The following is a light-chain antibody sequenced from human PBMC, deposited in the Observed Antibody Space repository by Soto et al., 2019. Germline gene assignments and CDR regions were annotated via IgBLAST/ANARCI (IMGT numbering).Light chain of an antibody. CDR2: DAD. V-gene: IGKV1-33*01. CDR1: HDIENY. CDR3: QQFDVLPPYT. J-gene: IGKJ2*01. Sequence: DIQLTQSPPSLSASEGDRVTITCQASHDIENYLNWYQQKPGKAPKLLIYDADNLQTGVPSRFSGSGAGTEFTFTIGSLQPEDVATYFCQQFDVLPPYTFGQGTKVEIK.